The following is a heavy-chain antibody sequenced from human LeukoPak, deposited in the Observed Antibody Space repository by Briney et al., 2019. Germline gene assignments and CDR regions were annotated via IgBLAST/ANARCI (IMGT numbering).Heavy chain of an antibody. J-gene: IGHJ3*02. V-gene: IGHV4-59*01. CDR1: GGSFSSYY. Sequence: SETLSLTCAVYGGSFSSYYWSWIRQPPGKGLEWIGYIYYSGSTNYNPSLKSRVTISVDTSKNQFSLKLSSVTAADTAVYYCARFTSTSLIAAGPTDAFDIWGQGTMVTVSS. D-gene: IGHD6-13*01. CDR2: IYYSGST. CDR3: ARFTSTSLIAAGPTDAFDI.